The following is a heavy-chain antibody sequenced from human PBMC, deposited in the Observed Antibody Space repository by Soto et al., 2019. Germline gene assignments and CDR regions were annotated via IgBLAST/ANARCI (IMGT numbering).Heavy chain of an antibody. J-gene: IGHJ4*02. D-gene: IGHD1-1*01. Sequence: EVQLVESGGSLVQSGGSLRLSCAASGFTLGKYWMHWVRQAPGKGLVWVSRINDYGTTINYAESVEGRFIISRDDAKSEVYLQMNNLRSEDSGVYYCARGGLEPFDYWGQGALVTVSS. CDR3: ARGGLEPFDY. CDR1: GFTLGKYW. CDR2: INDYGTTI. V-gene: IGHV3-74*01.